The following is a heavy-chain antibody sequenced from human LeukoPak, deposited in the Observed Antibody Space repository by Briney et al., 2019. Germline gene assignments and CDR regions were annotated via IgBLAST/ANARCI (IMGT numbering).Heavy chain of an antibody. V-gene: IGHV4-4*07. Sequence: SETLSLTCTVSGGSISSYYWSWIRQPAGKGLEWIGRIYTSGSTNYNPSLKSRVTMSVDTSKNQFSLKLSSVTAADTAVYYCARDLAEYSSSWYGSRVHYYYYMDVWGKGTTVTVSS. CDR1: GGSISSYY. D-gene: IGHD6-13*01. CDR3: ARDLAEYSSSWYGSRVHYYYYMDV. CDR2: IYTSGST. J-gene: IGHJ6*03.